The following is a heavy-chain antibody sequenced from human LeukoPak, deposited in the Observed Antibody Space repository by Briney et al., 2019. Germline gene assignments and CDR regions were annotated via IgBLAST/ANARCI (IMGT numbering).Heavy chain of an antibody. CDR3: ARPHSTSRYVCDY. V-gene: IGHV5-51*01. Sequence: GESLKISCQVSGTDFSTYWVAWVRQMPGKGLEWLGGIYPGDSDTRYSPSFEGQVPISVDKSISTAYLQWSSLKATDSAVYYCARPHSTSRYVCDYWGQGTLVTVSS. J-gene: IGHJ4*02. CDR1: GTDFSTYW. CDR2: IYPGDSDT. D-gene: IGHD2-2*01.